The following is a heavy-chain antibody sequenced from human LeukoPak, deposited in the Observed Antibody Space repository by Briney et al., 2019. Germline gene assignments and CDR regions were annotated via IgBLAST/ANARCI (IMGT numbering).Heavy chain of an antibody. CDR3: AKPKVPAAGSSFDY. CDR2: ISGSGGGT. J-gene: IGHJ4*02. Sequence: PGGSLRLSCAASGFTLSSYAMSWVRQAPGKGLEWVSAISGSGGGTYYADSVKGRFTISRDNSKNTLYLQMNSLRAEDTAVYYCAKPKVPAAGSSFDYWGQGTLVTVSS. CDR1: GFTLSSYA. V-gene: IGHV3-23*01. D-gene: IGHD2-2*01.